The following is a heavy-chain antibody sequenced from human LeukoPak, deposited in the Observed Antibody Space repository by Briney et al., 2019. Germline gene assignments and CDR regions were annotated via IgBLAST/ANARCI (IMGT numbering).Heavy chain of an antibody. J-gene: IGHJ6*02. Sequence: PGGSLRLSCAASGFTLSSYCMHWVRQAPGKGREWGGVILYDGSNKYYADSVEGRFTITRDNSKNTLYLQMNSLRAEDTAVYYYARDLHYYDSSGYSHPPYYYYGMDVWGQGTTVTVSS. CDR3: ARDLHYYDSSGYSHPPYYYYGMDV. CDR1: GFTLSSYC. D-gene: IGHD3-22*01. CDR2: ILYDGSNK. V-gene: IGHV3-33*01.